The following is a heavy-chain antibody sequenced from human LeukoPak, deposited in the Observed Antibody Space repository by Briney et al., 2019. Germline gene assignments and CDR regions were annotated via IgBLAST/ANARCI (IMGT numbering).Heavy chain of an antibody. Sequence: GGSLRLSCAASGFTFSTYWMTWVRQAPGKGLEWVANIQQDGSEKYYVDSVKGRFTISRDNAKNSLYLQMNSLRAEDTAVYYCARAPPWELLRGGYYYYYMDVWGKGTTVTVSS. CDR2: IQQDGSEK. D-gene: IGHD1-26*01. CDR1: GFTFSTYW. J-gene: IGHJ6*03. CDR3: ARAPPWELLRGGYYYYYMDV. V-gene: IGHV3-7*01.